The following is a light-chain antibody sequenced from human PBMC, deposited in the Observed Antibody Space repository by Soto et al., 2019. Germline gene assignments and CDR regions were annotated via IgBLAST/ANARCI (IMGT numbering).Light chain of an antibody. CDR3: QQYGSPWT. V-gene: IGKV3-20*01. Sequence: EIVLTQSPGTLSLSPGERATLSCRASQSARSDYLAWYQQKPGQAPRLLMYGISNRATGIPDRFSGSGSGTDFTLTISRLEPEDFAVYYCQQYGSPWTFGQGTKVEIK. CDR1: QSARSDY. CDR2: GIS. J-gene: IGKJ1*01.